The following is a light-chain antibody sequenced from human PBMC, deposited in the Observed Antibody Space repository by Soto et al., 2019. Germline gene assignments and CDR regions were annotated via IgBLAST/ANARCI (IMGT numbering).Light chain of an antibody. CDR2: RID. CDR1: NIATKN. Sequence: SYELTQPPSVSVALLQTARITCGGNNIATKNVRWYQQKPGQAPVLVIYRIDNRPSGIPERFSGSNSGNTATLTISRAQDGDEADYYCQVWDSSTPVVFGGGTKVTVL. CDR3: QVWDSSTPVV. J-gene: IGLJ2*01. V-gene: IGLV3-9*01.